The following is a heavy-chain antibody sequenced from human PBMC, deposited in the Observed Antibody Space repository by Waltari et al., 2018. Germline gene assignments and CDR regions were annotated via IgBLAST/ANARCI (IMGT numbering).Heavy chain of an antibody. D-gene: IGHD3-22*01. CDR1: GFTFSSYA. CDR2: ISGSGGST. CDR3: AKDLRTSMIVVVIGGVFDY. V-gene: IGHV3-23*04. Sequence: EVQLVQSGGGLVQPGGSLRLSCADSGFTFSSYAMSWVRQAPRKGLEWVSAISGSGGSTYYADSVKGRFTISRDNSKNTLYLQMNSLRAEDTAVYYCAKDLRTSMIVVVIGGVFDYWGQGTLVTVSS. J-gene: IGHJ4*02.